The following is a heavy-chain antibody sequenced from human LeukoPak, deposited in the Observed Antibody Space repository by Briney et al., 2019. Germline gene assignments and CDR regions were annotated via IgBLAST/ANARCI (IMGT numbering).Heavy chain of an antibody. J-gene: IGHJ4*02. D-gene: IGHD4-17*01. V-gene: IGHV3-66*01. CDR1: GFTVSSNY. Sequence: GGSLRLSCAASGFTVSSNYMSWVRQAPGKGLEWVSVIYSGGSTYYADSVKGRFTISRDNSKNTLYLQMNSLRAEDTAVYYCARDGNGENYSDYWGQGTLVTVSS. CDR3: ARDGNGENYSDY. CDR2: IYSGGST.